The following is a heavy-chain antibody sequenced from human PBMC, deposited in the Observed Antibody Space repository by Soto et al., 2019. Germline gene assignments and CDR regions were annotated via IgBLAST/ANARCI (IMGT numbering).Heavy chain of an antibody. CDR3: VHATEPGSFAFDL. V-gene: IGHV2-5*02. Sequence: QITLKESGPTLVKPTQTLTLTCTFSGLSLRSSGVGVGWIRQAPGKALEWLALNYWEDDKRYSPSLKSRLTSTKDTSLNQVVLRMTNMDPVDTGTYYCVHATEPGSFAFDLWGQGAMVTVSS. J-gene: IGHJ3*01. CDR2: NYWEDDK. D-gene: IGHD2-15*01. CDR1: GLSLRSSGVG.